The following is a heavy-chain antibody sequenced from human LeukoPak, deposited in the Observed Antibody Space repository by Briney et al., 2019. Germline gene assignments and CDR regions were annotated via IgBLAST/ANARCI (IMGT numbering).Heavy chain of an antibody. Sequence: GGSLRLSCAAPGFTFSSYAMTWVRQAPGKGLEWVSGINPSDGSTHYADSVKGRFTISRDNSKNMLYLQMNSLRAEDTAVYYCAKDLFGRYSRDYWGQGTLVTVSS. D-gene: IGHD3-10*01. J-gene: IGHJ4*02. V-gene: IGHV3-23*01. CDR3: AKDLFGRYSRDY. CDR2: INPSDGST. CDR1: GFTFSSYA.